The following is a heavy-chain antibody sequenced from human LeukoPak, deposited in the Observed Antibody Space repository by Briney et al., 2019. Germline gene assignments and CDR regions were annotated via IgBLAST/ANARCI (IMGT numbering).Heavy chain of an antibody. V-gene: IGHV1-18*04. CDR2: ISAYNGNT. J-gene: IGHJ5*02. D-gene: IGHD6-19*01. CDR3: ARDLIVMAVAGNWFDP. Sequence: ASVKVSCKASGYTFTGYYMHWVRQAPGQGLEWMGWISAYNGNTNYAQKLQGRVTMTTDTSTSTAYMELRSLRSDDTAVYYCARDLIVMAVAGNWFDPWGQGTLVTVSS. CDR1: GYTFTGYY.